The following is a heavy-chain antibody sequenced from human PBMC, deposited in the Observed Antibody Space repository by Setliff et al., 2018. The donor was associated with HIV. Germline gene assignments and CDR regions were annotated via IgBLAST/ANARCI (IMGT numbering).Heavy chain of an antibody. Sequence: SETLSLTCTVSGDSISSNSYYWGWIRQPPGKGLEWIGNIFHNGNSYYNPSLKSRVTISVDTSKNQFSLKLSSVTAADTAVYSCARQFRYPNIAVAGIEYCGQGTLVTVSS. CDR3: ARQFRYPNIAVAGIEY. J-gene: IGHJ4*02. D-gene: IGHD6-19*01. V-gene: IGHV4-39*01. CDR2: IFHNGNS. CDR1: GDSISSNSYY.